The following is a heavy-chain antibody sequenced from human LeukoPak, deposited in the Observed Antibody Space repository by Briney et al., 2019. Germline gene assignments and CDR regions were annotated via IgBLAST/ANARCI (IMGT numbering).Heavy chain of an antibody. V-gene: IGHV3-30*03. CDR3: AREVYDFWRKGYYFDY. CDR2: ISYDGSNK. CDR1: GFTFSSYG. J-gene: IGHJ4*02. D-gene: IGHD3-3*01. Sequence: GGSLRLSCAASGFTFSSYGMHWVRQAPGKGLEWVAVISYDGSNKYCADSVKGRFTISRDNSKNTLYLQMNSLRAEDTAVYYCAREVYDFWRKGYYFDYWGQGTLVTVSS.